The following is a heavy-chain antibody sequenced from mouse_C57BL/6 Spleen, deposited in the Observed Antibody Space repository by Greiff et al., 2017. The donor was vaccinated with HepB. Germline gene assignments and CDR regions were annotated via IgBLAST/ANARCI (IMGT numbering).Heavy chain of an antibody. D-gene: IGHD1-1*01. CDR3: ANYYGSPYAMDY. J-gene: IGHJ4*01. Sequence: EVQLVESGPGLVKPSQSLSLTCSVTGYSITSGYYWNWIRQFPGNKLEWMGYISYDGSNNYNPSLKNRISITRDTSKNQFFLKLNSVTTEDTATYYCANYYGSPYAMDYWGQGTSVTVSS. V-gene: IGHV3-6*01. CDR2: ISYDGSN. CDR1: GYSITSGYY.